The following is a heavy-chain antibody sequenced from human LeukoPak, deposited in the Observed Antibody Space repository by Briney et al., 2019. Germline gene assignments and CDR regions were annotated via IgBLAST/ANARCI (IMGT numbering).Heavy chain of an antibody. CDR2: IYYTGST. CDR3: ARHVDPNMSMYNWLDP. J-gene: IGHJ5*02. CDR1: GGSISSYY. D-gene: IGHD2/OR15-2a*01. Sequence: PSETLSLTCTVSGGSISSYYWGWIRQPPGKGLEWIGYIYYTGSTNHNPSLKSRVTVSIDTSKNQFSLKLSSVTAADTAIYYCARHVDPNMSMYNWLDPWGQGTLVTVSS. V-gene: IGHV4-59*01.